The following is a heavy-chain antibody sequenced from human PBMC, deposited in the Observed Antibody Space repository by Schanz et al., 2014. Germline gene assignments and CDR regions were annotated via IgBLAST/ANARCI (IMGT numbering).Heavy chain of an antibody. CDR1: GYTFTSYG. CDR2: ISAYNGNT. J-gene: IGHJ6*02. D-gene: IGHD3-3*01. V-gene: IGHV1-18*01. Sequence: QVQLVQSGAEVKKPGASVKVSCKASGYTFTSYGISWVRQAPGQGLEWKGWISAYNGNTNYAQKLQGSVTMTTDTSTGTAYMALRSLRSDDTAVYYCARDGPYYDFLYGMDVWGQGTTVTVSS. CDR3: ARDGPYYDFLYGMDV.